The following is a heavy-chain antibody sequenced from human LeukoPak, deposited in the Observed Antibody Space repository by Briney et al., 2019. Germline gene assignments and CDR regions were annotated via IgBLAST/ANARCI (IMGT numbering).Heavy chain of an antibody. D-gene: IGHD3-9*01. CDR2: INPNSGGT. V-gene: IGHV1-2*02. CDR3: ARVFVEAYYDILTGPSPFYYYYYGMDV. J-gene: IGHJ6*02. Sequence: GASVKVPCKASGYTFTGYYMHWVRQAPGQGLEWMGWINPNSGGTNYAQKFQGRVTMTRDTSISTAYMELSRLRSDDTAVYYCARVFVEAYYDILTGPSPFYYYYYGMDVWGQGTTVTVSS. CDR1: GYTFTGYY.